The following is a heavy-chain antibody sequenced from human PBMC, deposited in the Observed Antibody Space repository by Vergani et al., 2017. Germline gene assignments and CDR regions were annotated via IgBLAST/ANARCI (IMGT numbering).Heavy chain of an antibody. CDR3: VKDNDYDAVGPFDL. CDR2: IDRNYGVK. D-gene: IGHD3-16*01. Sequence: VEAGGGLVQPGGSLRLSCTASGFNFQAFAFHWVRQVSGRGLEWVSGIDRNYGVKNGNFFEGRFRISRDNAKKAVFLQMNNLRHEDTALYFCVKDNDYDAVGPFDLWGRGTLVTVSS. CDR1: GFNFQAFA. J-gene: IGHJ2*01. V-gene: IGHV3-9*01.